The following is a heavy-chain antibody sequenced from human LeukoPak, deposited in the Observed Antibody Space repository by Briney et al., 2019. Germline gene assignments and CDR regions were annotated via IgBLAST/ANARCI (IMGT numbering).Heavy chain of an antibody. CDR3: ARAHVLLWFGEFPRDDAFDI. CDR1: GYTFTGYY. Sequence: ASVKVSCKASGYTFTGYYMHWVRQAPGQGLEWMGWINPNSGGTNYAQKFQGWVTMTRDTSISTAYMELSRLRSDDTAVYYCARAHVLLWFGEFPRDDAFDIWGQGTMVTVSS. CDR2: INPNSGGT. V-gene: IGHV1-2*04. J-gene: IGHJ3*02. D-gene: IGHD3-10*01.